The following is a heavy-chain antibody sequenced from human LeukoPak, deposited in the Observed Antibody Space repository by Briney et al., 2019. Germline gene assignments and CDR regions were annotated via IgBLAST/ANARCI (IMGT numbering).Heavy chain of an antibody. CDR2: LYYSGGT. CDR1: GGSVSSDTYY. V-gene: IGHV4-61*01. Sequence: PSETLSLTCTVSGGSVSSDTYYWSWIRQPPGKGLEYISYLYYSGGTKYNPSLQSRVTISRDTSKHQFSLELSSVTAAGTAMYYCARQRAHVFDIWGEGTMVTVSS. CDR3: ARQRAHVFDI. J-gene: IGHJ3*02.